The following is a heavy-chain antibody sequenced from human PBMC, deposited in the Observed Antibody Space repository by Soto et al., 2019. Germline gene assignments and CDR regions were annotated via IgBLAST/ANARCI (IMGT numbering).Heavy chain of an antibody. V-gene: IGHV3-23*01. J-gene: IGHJ4*02. D-gene: IGHD6-25*01. Sequence: GGSLRLSCAASGFTFSSYAMSWVRQAPGKGLEWVSGISNSDGSTYYADSVKGRFTISRDISKNTLYLQMNSLRVEDTAVYYCAKVLRRSDFDYWGQGTLVTAPQ. CDR1: GFTFSSYA. CDR2: ISNSDGST. CDR3: AKVLRRSDFDY.